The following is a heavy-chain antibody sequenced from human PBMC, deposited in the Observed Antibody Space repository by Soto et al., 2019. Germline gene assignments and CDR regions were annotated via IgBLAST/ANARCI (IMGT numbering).Heavy chain of an antibody. V-gene: IGHV1-18*01. CDR3: ARGGYYDSSGARNYHYYGMDV. J-gene: IGHJ6*02. CDR1: GYSFSSYG. D-gene: IGHD3-22*01. CDR2: ISPYNDDT. Sequence: ASVTVSCKASGYSFSSYGITWVRQAPGQGLEWLGWISPYNDDTKYAQRLQGRVTMTTDTSTRTAYMDIRGLRSDDTAIYYCARGGYYDSSGARNYHYYGMDVWGQGTTVTVSS.